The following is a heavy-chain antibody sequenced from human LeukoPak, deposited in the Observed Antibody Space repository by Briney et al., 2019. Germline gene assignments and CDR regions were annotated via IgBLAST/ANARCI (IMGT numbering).Heavy chain of an antibody. Sequence: SETLSLTCAVYGGSFSSYYWSWIRQPPGKGLEWIGEINHSGSTNYNPSLKGRVTISVDTSKNQFSLKLSSVTAADTAVYYCARGRGITMIVAVPRSPAFDIWGQGTMVTVSS. CDR3: ARGRGITMIVAVPRSPAFDI. CDR1: GGSFSSYY. D-gene: IGHD3-22*01. J-gene: IGHJ3*02. CDR2: INHSGST. V-gene: IGHV4-34*01.